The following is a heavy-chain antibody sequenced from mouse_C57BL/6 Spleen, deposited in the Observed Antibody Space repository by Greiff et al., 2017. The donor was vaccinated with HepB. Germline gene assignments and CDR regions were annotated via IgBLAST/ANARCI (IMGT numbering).Heavy chain of an antibody. CDR1: GFTFSSYA. CDR2: ISDGGSYT. D-gene: IGHD2-1*01. Sequence: EVQLMESGGGLVKPGGSLKLSCAASGFTFSSYAMSWVRQTPEKRLEWVATISDGGSYTYYPDNVKGRFTISRDNAKNNLYLQMSHLKSEDTAMYYCARDTLYYGNPWFAYWGQGTLVTVSA. J-gene: IGHJ3*01. CDR3: ARDTLYYGNPWFAY. V-gene: IGHV5-4*01.